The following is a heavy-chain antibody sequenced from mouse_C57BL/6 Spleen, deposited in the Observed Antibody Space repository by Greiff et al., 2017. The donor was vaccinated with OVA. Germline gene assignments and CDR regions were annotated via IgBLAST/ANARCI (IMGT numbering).Heavy chain of an antibody. J-gene: IGHJ4*01. CDR2: IYIGNGYN. Sequence: SGAELVRPGSSVKMSCKTSGYTFTSYGINWVKQRPGPGLEWIGYIYIGNGYNEYNEKFKGKATLTSDTSSSTAYMQLSSLTSEDSAIYICARREDYSDYYAMWGQGQAVSVTVAS. CDR1: GYTFTSYG. D-gene: IGHD1-1*02. CDR3: ARREDYSDYYAMWG. V-gene: IGHV1-58*01.